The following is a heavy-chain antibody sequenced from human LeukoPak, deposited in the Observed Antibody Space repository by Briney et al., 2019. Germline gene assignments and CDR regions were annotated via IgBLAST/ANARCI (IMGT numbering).Heavy chain of an antibody. CDR1: VYTFTSYY. Sequence: ASVKVSCKASVYTFTSYYMYWVRQAPGQGLEWMGIINPSGGSTSYAQKFQGRVTMTRDTSTSTVYMELSSLRSEDSAVYYCARVVGATAVFDYWGQGTLVTVSS. V-gene: IGHV1-46*01. CDR3: ARVVGATAVFDY. CDR2: INPSGGST. D-gene: IGHD1-26*01. J-gene: IGHJ4*02.